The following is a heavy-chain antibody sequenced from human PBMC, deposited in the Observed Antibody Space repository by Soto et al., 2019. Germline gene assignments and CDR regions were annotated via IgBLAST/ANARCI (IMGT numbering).Heavy chain of an antibody. V-gene: IGHV3-64D*06. D-gene: IGHD3-22*01. CDR3: VKGEYYYDSSGYYPFDY. J-gene: IGHJ4*02. CDR2: ISINGGST. Sequence: GGSLRLSCSASGFTFSSYAMHWVRQAPGKGLEYVSSISINGGSTHYADSVKGRFTISRDNSRNTQYLQMSSLRADDTAVYYCVKGEYYYDSSGYYPFDYWGQGTLVTVSS. CDR1: GFTFSSYA.